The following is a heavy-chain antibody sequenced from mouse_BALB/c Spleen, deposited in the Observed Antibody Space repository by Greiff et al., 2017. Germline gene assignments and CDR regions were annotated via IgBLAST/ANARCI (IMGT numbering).Heavy chain of an antibody. CDR2: IWTGGGT. CDR3: VREAVAWFAY. Sequence: VKLMESGPGLVAPSQSLSITCTVSGFSLTSYDISWIRQPPGKGLEWLGVIWTGGGTNYNSAFMSRLSISKDNSKSQVFLKMNSLQTDDTAIYYCVREAVAWFAYWGQGTLVTVSA. V-gene: IGHV2-9-2*01. J-gene: IGHJ3*01. D-gene: IGHD3-3*01. CDR1: GFSLTSYD.